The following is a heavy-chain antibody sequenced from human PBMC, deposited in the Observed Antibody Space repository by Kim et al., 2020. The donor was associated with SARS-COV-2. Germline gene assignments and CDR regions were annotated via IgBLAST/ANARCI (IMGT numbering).Heavy chain of an antibody. D-gene: IGHD2-2*01. Sequence: GRFTISRDNAKNSLYLQMNSLRAEDTAVYYCARGDIVVVPAAMWRYNWFDPWGQGTLVTVSS. J-gene: IGHJ5*02. CDR3: ARGDIVVVPAAMWRYNWFDP. V-gene: IGHV3-11*01.